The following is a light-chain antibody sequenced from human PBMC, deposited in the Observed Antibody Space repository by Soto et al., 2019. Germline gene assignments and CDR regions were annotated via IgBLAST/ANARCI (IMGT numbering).Light chain of an antibody. Sequence: QSVLTQPPSASGSPGQSVTISCTGTSSDVGGYNYVSWYQQYPGKAPQLVIYEVNKRPSGVPDRFSGSKSGNTASLTVFGLQAEDEADYYCSSYVGTKSYVFGTGTKVT. CDR2: EVN. CDR3: SSYVGTKSYV. J-gene: IGLJ1*01. CDR1: SSDVGGYNY. V-gene: IGLV2-8*01.